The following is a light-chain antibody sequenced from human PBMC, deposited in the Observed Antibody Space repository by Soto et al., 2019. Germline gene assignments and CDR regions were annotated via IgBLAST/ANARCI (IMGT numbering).Light chain of an antibody. Sequence: QSALTQPPSASGSPGQSVTISCTGTSSDVGGYNYDSWYQQHPGKAPKLMIYEVTKRPSGVPDRFSGSKSGNTASLTVSGLQAEDEADYYCNSFAGSNNFGVFGGGTKLTVL. V-gene: IGLV2-8*01. J-gene: IGLJ2*01. CDR1: SSDVGGYNY. CDR3: NSFAGSNNFGV. CDR2: EVT.